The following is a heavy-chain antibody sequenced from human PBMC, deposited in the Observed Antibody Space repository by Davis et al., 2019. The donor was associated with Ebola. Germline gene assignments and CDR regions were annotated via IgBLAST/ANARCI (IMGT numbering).Heavy chain of an antibody. J-gene: IGHJ4*02. Sequence: ASVKVSCKASGYTFTDYYIHWVRQAPGQGLEWLGWINPNGGDTNFAQKLPGWVTMTRDTSISTAYMELSRLTSDDTAVYYCARVGCSDGDCYFDFWGQGTLDTVSS. V-gene: IGHV1-2*04. D-gene: IGHD2-15*01. CDR3: ARVGCSDGDCYFDF. CDR2: INPNGGDT. CDR1: GYTFTDYY.